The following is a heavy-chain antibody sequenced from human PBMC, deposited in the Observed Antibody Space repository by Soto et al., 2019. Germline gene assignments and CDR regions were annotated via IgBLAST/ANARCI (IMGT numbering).Heavy chain of an antibody. Sequence: ESGPTLVNPTQTLTLTCTFSGFSLTTSGVGVGWIRQPPGKALEWLALIYWNDDKRYSPSLKSRLTIAKDTSRNQVVLTMTNIDPVDTGTYYCVHTGYSYDPFGYWGRGTLVTASS. V-gene: IGHV2-5*04. CDR2: IYWNDDK. J-gene: IGHJ4*02. D-gene: IGHD5-18*01. CDR1: GFSLTTSGVG. CDR3: VHTGYSYDPFGY.